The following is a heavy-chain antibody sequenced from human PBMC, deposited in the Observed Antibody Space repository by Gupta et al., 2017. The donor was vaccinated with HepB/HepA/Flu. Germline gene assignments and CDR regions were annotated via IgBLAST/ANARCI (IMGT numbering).Heavy chain of an antibody. CDR2: ISWNSGSI. D-gene: IGHD3-22*01. CDR1: GFTFDDYA. V-gene: IGHV3-9*01. CDR3: AKDKYYDSSGRPTYGMDV. Sequence: EVQLVESGGGLVQPGRYLRLSCAASGFTFDDYAMHWVRPAPGKGLEWVSGISWNSGSIGYADSVKGRFTISRDNAKNSLYLQMNSLRAEDTALYYCAKDKYYDSSGRPTYGMDVWGQGTTVTVSS. J-gene: IGHJ6*02.